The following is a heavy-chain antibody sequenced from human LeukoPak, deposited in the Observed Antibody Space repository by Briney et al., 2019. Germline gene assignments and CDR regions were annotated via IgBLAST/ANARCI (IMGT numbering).Heavy chain of an antibody. D-gene: IGHD3-22*01. CDR1: GFTFSSYS. V-gene: IGHV3-48*04. Sequence: GGSLRLSCAASGFTFSSYSMNWVRQAPGKGLEWVSYISSSSSTIYYADSVKGRFTISRDNAKNSLYLQMNSLRAEDTAVYYCARDHYYDSRGYFDYWGQGTLVTVSS. CDR3: ARDHYYDSRGYFDY. CDR2: ISSSSSTI. J-gene: IGHJ4*02.